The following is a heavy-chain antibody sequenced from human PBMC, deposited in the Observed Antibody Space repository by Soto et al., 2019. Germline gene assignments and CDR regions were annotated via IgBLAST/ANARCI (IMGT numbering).Heavy chain of an antibody. D-gene: IGHD2-21*01. Sequence: SETLSLTCTVSGGSISSYYCSWIRQPPWKGLEWIGYIYYSGITNYNPSLKSRVTISVDTSKNQFSLNLRLVTAADTAVYYCARLRIATNNHTWFDPWGQGTLVTV. J-gene: IGHJ5*02. V-gene: IGHV4-59*12. CDR1: GGSISSYY. CDR2: IYYSGIT. CDR3: ARLRIATNNHTWFDP.